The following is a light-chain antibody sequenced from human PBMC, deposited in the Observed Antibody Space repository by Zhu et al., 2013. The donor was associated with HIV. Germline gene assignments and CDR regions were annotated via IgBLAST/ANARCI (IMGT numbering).Light chain of an antibody. CDR1: QSVNTW. V-gene: IGKV1-5*03. Sequence: DIQMTQSPSTLSASVGDRVTITCRASQSVNTWLAWYQQKPGKAPKLLIYKASSLQSGVPSRFGGSGSGTDFTLTITSLRPEDVATYYCQQYYSPVTFGGGTKVEI. CDR2: KAS. J-gene: IGKJ4*01. CDR3: QQYYSPVT.